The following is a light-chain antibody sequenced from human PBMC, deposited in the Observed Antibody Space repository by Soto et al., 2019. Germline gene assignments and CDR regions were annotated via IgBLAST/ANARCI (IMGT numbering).Light chain of an antibody. CDR1: SSDVGSYNL. Sequence: QSALTQPASVSGSPGQSITISCTGTSSDVGSYNLVSWYQQHPGKAPKLMIYEGSKRPSGVSNRFSGSKSGNTASLTFFGLQAEDEADYYCCSYAGSSTFYVFGTGTKVTVL. CDR2: EGS. J-gene: IGLJ1*01. CDR3: CSYAGSSTFYV. V-gene: IGLV2-23*01.